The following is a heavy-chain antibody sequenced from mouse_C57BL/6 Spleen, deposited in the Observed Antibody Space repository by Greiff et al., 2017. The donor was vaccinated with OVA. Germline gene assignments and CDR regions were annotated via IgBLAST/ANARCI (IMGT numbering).Heavy chain of an antibody. D-gene: IGHD1-1*02. CDR2: IYPSDSET. CDR1: GYTFTSYW. Sequence: VQLQQPGAELVRPGSSVKLSCKASGYTFTSYWMDWVKQRPGQGLEWIGNIYPSDSETNYNQKFKDKATLTVDKSSSTAYMQLSSLTSEDSAVYYCARKNGGSTWFAYWGQGTLVTVSA. J-gene: IGHJ3*01. V-gene: IGHV1-61*01. CDR3: ARKNGGSTWFAY.